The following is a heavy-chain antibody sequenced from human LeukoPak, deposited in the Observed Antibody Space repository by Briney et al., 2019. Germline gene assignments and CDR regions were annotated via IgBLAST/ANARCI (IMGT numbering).Heavy chain of an antibody. J-gene: IGHJ4*02. CDR1: GFTFRTSW. D-gene: IGHD6-19*01. Sequence: GGSLRLSCVASGFTFRTSWMTWVRQTPDKGLEWVASIKPDGSDKYYVDSVKGRFTISRDNAANSLFLQMNSLRAEDTAVYYCARMWAVAGPNPDYWGQGTLVTVSS. V-gene: IGHV3-7*01. CDR2: IKPDGSDK. CDR3: ARMWAVAGPNPDY.